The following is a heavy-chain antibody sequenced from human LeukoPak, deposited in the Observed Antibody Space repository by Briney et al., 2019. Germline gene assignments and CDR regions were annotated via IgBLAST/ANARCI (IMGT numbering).Heavy chain of an antibody. D-gene: IGHD4-23*01. CDR3: AKGPDYGGNSPNYYYGMDV. Sequence: GGSLRLSCAASGFTFSSYAMSWVRQAPGKGLEWVSAISGSGGSTYYADSVKGRFTISRDNSKNTLYLQMNSLRAEDTAVYYCAKGPDYGGNSPNYYYGMDVWGQGTTVTVSS. J-gene: IGHJ6*02. CDR2: ISGSGGST. V-gene: IGHV3-23*01. CDR1: GFTFSSYA.